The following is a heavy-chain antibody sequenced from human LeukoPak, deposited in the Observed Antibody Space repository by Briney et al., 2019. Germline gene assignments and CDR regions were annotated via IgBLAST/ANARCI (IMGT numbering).Heavy chain of an antibody. V-gene: IGHV4-59*01. CDR1: GGSISSYY. Sequence: SETLSLTCTVSGGSISSYYWSWIRQPPGRGLEWIGYVIDSDFNEANGDITNYNPSLETRVTTSRDTPKNQFSLKLSSMTAADTAIYYCVRASADSGGAFDVWGHGTVVTVSS. D-gene: IGHD2-15*01. CDR3: VRASADSGGAFDV. CDR2: VIDSDFNEANGDIT. J-gene: IGHJ3*01.